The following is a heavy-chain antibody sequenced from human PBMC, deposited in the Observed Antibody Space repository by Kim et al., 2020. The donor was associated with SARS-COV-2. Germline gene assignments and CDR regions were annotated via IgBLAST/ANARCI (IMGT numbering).Heavy chain of an antibody. CDR1: GFTFSSYS. J-gene: IGHJ6*02. CDR3: AGIAAAATLYYYYGMDV. V-gene: IGHV3-48*04. D-gene: IGHD6-13*01. Sequence: GGSLRLSCAASGFTFSSYSMNWVRQAPGKGLEWVSYISSSSSTIYYADSVKGRFTISRDNAKNSLYLQMNSLRAEDTAVYYCAGIAAAATLYYYYGMDVWGQGTTVTVSS. CDR2: ISSSSSTI.